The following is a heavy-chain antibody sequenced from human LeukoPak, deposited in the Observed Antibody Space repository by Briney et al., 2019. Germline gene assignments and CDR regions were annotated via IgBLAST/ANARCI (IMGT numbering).Heavy chain of an antibody. CDR1: GFTFSSYG. CDR3: AREEQWLGSPLHY. D-gene: IGHD6-19*01. CDR2: ISGSGGST. Sequence: PGGSLRLSCAASGFTFSSYGMSWVRQAPGKGLEWVASISGSGGSTYYADSVKGRFTISRDNAKNSLYLQMNSLRAEDTAVYSCAREEQWLGSPLHYWGQGTLVTVSS. V-gene: IGHV3-23*01. J-gene: IGHJ4*02.